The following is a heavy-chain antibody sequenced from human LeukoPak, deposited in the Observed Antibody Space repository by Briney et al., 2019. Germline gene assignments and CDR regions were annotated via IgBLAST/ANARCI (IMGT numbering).Heavy chain of an antibody. D-gene: IGHD3-3*01. CDR3: ARDLMRFLEWVN. CDR1: GFTFDDYA. V-gene: IGHV3-9*01. J-gene: IGHJ4*02. Sequence: GGSLRLSCAASGFTFDDYAMHWVRQASGKGLEWVSGISWNSGSIGYADSVRGRFIISRDNAKNSLYLQMNSLRAEDTAVYYCARDLMRFLEWVNWGQGTLVTVSS. CDR2: ISWNSGSI.